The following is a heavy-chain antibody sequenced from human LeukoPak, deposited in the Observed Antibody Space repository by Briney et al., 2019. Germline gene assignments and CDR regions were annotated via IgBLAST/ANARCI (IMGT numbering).Heavy chain of an antibody. J-gene: IGHJ4*02. CDR3: ARKVSGDPGDY. CDR1: GYTFSGYY. CDR2: INPNSGGT. Sequence: GASVKVSCKASGYTFSGYYMHWVRQAPGQGLEWMGRINPNSGGTNYAQKFHDRVTMTRDTSISTAYMELSRLKSDDTAVYYCARKVSGDPGDYWGQGTLVTVSS. D-gene: IGHD7-27*01. V-gene: IGHV1-2*06.